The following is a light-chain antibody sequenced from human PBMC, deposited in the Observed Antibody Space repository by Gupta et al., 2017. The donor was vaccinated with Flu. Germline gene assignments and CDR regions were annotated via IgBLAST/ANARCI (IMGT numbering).Light chain of an antibody. V-gene: IGLV2-14*01. CDR3: ASYTNRNTLV. CDR1: SSDVGGYNY. Sequence: QSALTQPASVSGCPGQSITISCTGTSSDVGGYNYVSWYQQNPGKAPKLMIFEVSNRPSGVSNRFSGSKSGNTASLTISGLQAEDEADYYCASYTNRNTLVFGGGTKLTVL. J-gene: IGLJ3*02. CDR2: EVS.